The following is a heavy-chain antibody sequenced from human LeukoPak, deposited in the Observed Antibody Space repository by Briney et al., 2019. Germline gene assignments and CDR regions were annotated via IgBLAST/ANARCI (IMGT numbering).Heavy chain of an antibody. V-gene: IGHV4-61*02. CDR2: IYTSGST. J-gene: IGHJ5*02. D-gene: IGHD1-7*01. CDR3: ARGVVTGTTNWFDP. Sequence: SQTLSLTCTVSGGSISSGSYYWSWIRQPAGKGLEWIGRIYTSGSTNYDPSLKSRVTISVDTSKNQFSLKLSSVTAADTAVYYCARGVVTGTTNWFDPWGQGTLVTISS. CDR1: GGSISSGSYY.